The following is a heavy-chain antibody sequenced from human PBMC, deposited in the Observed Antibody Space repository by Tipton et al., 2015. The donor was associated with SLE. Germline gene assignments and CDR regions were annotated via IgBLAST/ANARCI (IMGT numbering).Heavy chain of an antibody. CDR3: ARGGTIYFFDN. V-gene: IGHV3-53*04. CDR1: GFTVSSSY. J-gene: IGHJ4*02. CDR2: IYSGGDT. D-gene: IGHD3-16*01. Sequence: VQLVQSGGGLVQPGGSLRLSCVASGFTVSSSYMSWVRQAPGKGLEWVSVIYSGGDTYYADSVKGRFTISRHNSENTLFLQMNSLRTEDTAVYYCARGGTIYFFDNWGQGNLVTVSS.